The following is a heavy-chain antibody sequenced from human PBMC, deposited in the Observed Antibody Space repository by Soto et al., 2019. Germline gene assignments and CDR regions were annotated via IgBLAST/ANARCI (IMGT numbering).Heavy chain of an antibody. Sequence: QVQLQESGPGLVKPSQTLSLTCTVSGDSVSGGYYWSWVRQRPRKGREGIGYVSPIGTPYYSPSPNXXASISIDTSKKPLSLEVRSVTAADTAVYYCARDRGSDGMDVWGQGTTVTVSS. V-gene: IGHV4-31*03. CDR3: ARDRGSDGMDV. CDR2: VSPIGTP. CDR1: GDSVSGGYY. J-gene: IGHJ6*02.